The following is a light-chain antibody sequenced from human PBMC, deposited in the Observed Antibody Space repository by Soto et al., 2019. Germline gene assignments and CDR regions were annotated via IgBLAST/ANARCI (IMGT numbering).Light chain of an antibody. CDR2: DAS. V-gene: IGKV1-5*01. Sequence: DIQMTQSPSTLSASVGDRVTITCRASQSISNWLAWYQQKPGKAPKLLIYDASILQSEVPSRFSGSGSGTEFTLTISSLQPDDFATYYCQQYNSYPWTFGQGTKVDIK. J-gene: IGKJ1*01. CDR1: QSISNW. CDR3: QQYNSYPWT.